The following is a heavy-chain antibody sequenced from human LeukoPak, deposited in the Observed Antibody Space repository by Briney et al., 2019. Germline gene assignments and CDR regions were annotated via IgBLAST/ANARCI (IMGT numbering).Heavy chain of an antibody. V-gene: IGHV3-23*01. CDR1: GFTFSNYA. CDR3: AKAWGNIAAAGTYYFDY. D-gene: IGHD6-13*01. CDR2: ISGSGAGT. Sequence: GGSLRLSCAASGFTFSNYAMSWVRQAPGKGLEWVSAISGSGAGTYYADSVKGRFTISRDNSKNTLYLQMNSLRAEDTALYYCAKAWGNIAAAGTYYFDYWGQGTLVTASS. J-gene: IGHJ4*02.